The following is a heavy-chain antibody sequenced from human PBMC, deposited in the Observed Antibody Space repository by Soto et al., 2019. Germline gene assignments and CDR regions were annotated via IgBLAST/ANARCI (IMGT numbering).Heavy chain of an antibody. J-gene: IGHJ4*02. CDR2: IYWDGDK. V-gene: IGHV2-5*02. CDR1: GFSLSTSGVG. Sequence: QITLKESGPSLVKPTQTLTLTCTFSGFSLSTSGVGVGWIRQPPGNALEWLALIYWDGDKRYSPSLKSKLTITTDTSKNQVVLTMTNMDPVDTATYYCAHKDPMTGFRDHWVQGTLVTVSS. CDR3: AHKDPMTGFRDH. D-gene: IGHD3-9*01.